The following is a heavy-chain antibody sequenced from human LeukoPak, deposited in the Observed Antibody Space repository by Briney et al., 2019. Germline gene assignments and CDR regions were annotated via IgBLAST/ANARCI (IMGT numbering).Heavy chain of an antibody. J-gene: IGHJ5*02. V-gene: IGHV4-39*01. D-gene: IGHD3-3*01. Sequence: ASETLSLTCTVSGGSISSSSYYWGWIRQPPGKGLEWIGSIYYSGSTYYNPSLKSRVTISVDMSKNQFSLKLSSVTAADTAVYYCARHKGRYDFWSGNWFDPWGQGTLVTVSS. CDR3: ARHKGRYDFWSGNWFDP. CDR1: GGSISSSSYY. CDR2: IYYSGST.